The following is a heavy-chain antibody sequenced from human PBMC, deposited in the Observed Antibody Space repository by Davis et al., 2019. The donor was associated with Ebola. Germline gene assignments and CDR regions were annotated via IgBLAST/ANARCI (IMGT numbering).Heavy chain of an antibody. V-gene: IGHV4-34*01. CDR2: INHSGST. CDR3: ARVIAAASDWFDP. J-gene: IGHJ5*02. CDR1: GASFSGYY. Sequence: SNLLSPTFAVHGASFSGYYWSWIRQPPGKGLEWIGEINHSGSTNYNPSLKSRVTISVDTSKNQFSLKLSSVTAADTAVYYCARVIAAASDWFDPWGQGTLVTVSS. D-gene: IGHD6-13*01.